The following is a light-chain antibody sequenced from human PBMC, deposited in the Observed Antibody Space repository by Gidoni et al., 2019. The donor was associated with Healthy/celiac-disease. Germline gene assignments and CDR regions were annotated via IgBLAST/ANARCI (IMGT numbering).Light chain of an antibody. CDR3: QQSYSTPFT. CDR2: AAS. V-gene: IGKV1-39*01. Sequence: DIQMTQSPSSLSASVGDRVTITCRASQSISSYLNWYQQKPGKAPKLLIYAASSLPSGVPSRFSCRGSWTAFTLTIRSLQPEDFATYYCQQSYSTPFTFGQGTRLEIK. J-gene: IGKJ5*01. CDR1: QSISSY.